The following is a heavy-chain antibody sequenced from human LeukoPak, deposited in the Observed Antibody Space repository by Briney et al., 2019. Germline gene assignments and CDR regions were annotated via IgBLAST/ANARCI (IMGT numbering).Heavy chain of an antibody. Sequence: PSETLSLTCAVYGGSFSGYYWSWIRQPPGKGLEWIGEINHSGSTNYNPSLKSRVTISVDTSKNQFSLKLSSVTAADTAVYYCARRGTPGYSSGWYMSTRTNWFDPWGQGTLVTVSS. CDR2: INHSGST. J-gene: IGHJ5*02. D-gene: IGHD6-19*01. CDR1: GGSFSGYY. V-gene: IGHV4-34*01. CDR3: ARRGTPGYSSGWYMSTRTNWFDP.